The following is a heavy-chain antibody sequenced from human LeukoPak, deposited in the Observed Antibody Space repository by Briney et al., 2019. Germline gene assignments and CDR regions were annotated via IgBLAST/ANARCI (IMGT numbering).Heavy chain of an antibody. CDR2: IYYSGNT. J-gene: IGHJ4*02. Sequence: SETLSLTFTVSGGSISSGGHYWSWIRQRPGKALEWIGYIYYSGNTYYNPSLKSRLTISVDMSKNQFSLNLSSVTAADTAIYYCASDQSGYNLFDYWGQGTLVTVSS. CDR1: GGSISSGGHY. V-gene: IGHV4-31*03. CDR3: ASDQSGYNLFDY. D-gene: IGHD5-24*01.